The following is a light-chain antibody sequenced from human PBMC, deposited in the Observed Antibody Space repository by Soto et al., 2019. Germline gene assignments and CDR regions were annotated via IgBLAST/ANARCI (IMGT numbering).Light chain of an antibody. Sequence: EIVLTQSPGTLSLSQGERATLSCRASQSVSSSYLAWYQQKPGQAPRLLIYGASSRATGIPDRFSGSGSGTDFSLTISSLQSEDFAVYYCQQHDKLPPAFGQGTKVDI. J-gene: IGKJ1*01. CDR1: QSVSSSY. CDR2: GAS. CDR3: QQHDKLPPA. V-gene: IGKV3-20*01.